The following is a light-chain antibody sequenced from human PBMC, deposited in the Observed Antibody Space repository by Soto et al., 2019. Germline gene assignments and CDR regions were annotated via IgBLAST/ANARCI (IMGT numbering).Light chain of an antibody. Sequence: QSVLTQPASVSGSPGQSITISCTGTISDVGGYNYVSWYQQHPGKAPKLMIYEVSNRPSGVSNRFSGSKSDNTASLTISGLQPEDEADYYCSSYTSSSTVYVFGTGTKLTVL. CDR2: EVS. CDR1: ISDVGGYNY. V-gene: IGLV2-14*01. J-gene: IGLJ1*01. CDR3: SSYTSSSTVYV.